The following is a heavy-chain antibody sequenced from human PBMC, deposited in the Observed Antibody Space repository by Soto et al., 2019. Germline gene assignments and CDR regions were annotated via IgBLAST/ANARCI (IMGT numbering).Heavy chain of an antibody. CDR3: ARDSGSHDAFDI. Sequence: HPGGSLRLSCAASGFTFSSYWMHWVRQAPGKGLVWVSRINSDGSSTSYADSVKGRFTISRDNAKNTLYLQMNSPRAEDTAVYYCARDSGSHDAFDIWGQGTMVTVSS. J-gene: IGHJ3*02. D-gene: IGHD1-26*01. V-gene: IGHV3-74*01. CDR1: GFTFSSYW. CDR2: INSDGSST.